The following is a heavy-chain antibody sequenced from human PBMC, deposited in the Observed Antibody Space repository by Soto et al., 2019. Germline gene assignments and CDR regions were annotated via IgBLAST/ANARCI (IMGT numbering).Heavy chain of an antibody. CDR1: GYTFFNYG. CDR2: VSGYNGHT. Sequence: QVKLVQSGAEVRKPGASVKVSCKASGYTFFNYGITWVRQAPGQGLEWMGWVSGYNGHTNYAQKFEGRVTMTRDISTTTAYMWLRNLRSDDTAVYYCARLVGPTSSDNWFDPWGQGTLVTVSS. CDR3: ARLVGPTSSDNWFDP. J-gene: IGHJ5*02. D-gene: IGHD1-26*01. V-gene: IGHV1-18*01.